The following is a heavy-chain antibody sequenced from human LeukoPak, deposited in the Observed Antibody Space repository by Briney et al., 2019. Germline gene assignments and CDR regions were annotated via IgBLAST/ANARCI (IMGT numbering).Heavy chain of an antibody. CDR1: GFMFSGSP. CDR3: ARDGHTSLDF. CDR2: ITLKRNSYTT. V-gene: IGHV3-72*01. D-gene: IGHD2-21*01. Sequence: GGSLRLSCAASGFMFSGSPMHWVRQASGKGLEWVGRITLKRNSYTTGYAASVKGRFSISRDDSKNSLNLQMNSLKTEDTAVYYCARDGHTSLDFWGQGTLVTVSS. J-gene: IGHJ4*02.